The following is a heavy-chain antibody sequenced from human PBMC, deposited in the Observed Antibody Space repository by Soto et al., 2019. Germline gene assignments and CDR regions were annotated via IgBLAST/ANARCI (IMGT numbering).Heavy chain of an antibody. Sequence: EVQLVESGGGLVQPGRSLRLSCAASGFTFDDYAMHWVRQAPGKGLEWVSGISWNSGSIGYAESVKGRFTISRDNAKNSLSLPMASLRAADPPLPYCANALGYSRSSTPLDPWGQGTLVSVSS. CDR2: ISWNSGSI. CDR3: ANALGYSRSSTPLDP. J-gene: IGHJ5*02. CDR1: GFTFDDYA. D-gene: IGHD2-2*01. V-gene: IGHV3-9*01.